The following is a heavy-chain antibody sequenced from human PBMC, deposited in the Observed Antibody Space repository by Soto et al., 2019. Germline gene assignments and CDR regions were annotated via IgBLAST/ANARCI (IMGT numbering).Heavy chain of an antibody. J-gene: IGHJ6*02. CDR3: ARDRIPTGMDV. Sequence: EVQLVESGGGLVQPGGSLRLSCAASGFTVSSNYMSWVRQAPGKGLEWVSVIYSGGRTYYADSVKGRFTISRDNSKNTLYLKMNSLGAADTAVYYSARDRIPTGMDVWGQGTPVTVSS. CDR1: GFTVSSNY. V-gene: IGHV3-66*01. CDR2: IYSGGRT.